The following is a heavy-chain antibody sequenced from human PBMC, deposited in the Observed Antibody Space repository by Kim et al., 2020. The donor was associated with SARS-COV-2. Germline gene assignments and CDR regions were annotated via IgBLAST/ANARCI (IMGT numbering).Heavy chain of an antibody. CDR2: ISYDGSNK. D-gene: IGHD2-15*01. J-gene: IGHJ6*02. CDR1: GFTFSSYG. V-gene: IGHV3-30*18. CDR3: AKLRGGSYYYGMDV. Sequence: GGSLRLSCAASGFTFSSYGMHWVRQAPGKGLEWVAVISYDGSNKYYADSVKGRFTISRDNSKNTLYLQMNSLRAEDTAVYYCAKLRGGSYYYGMDVWGQGTTVTVSS.